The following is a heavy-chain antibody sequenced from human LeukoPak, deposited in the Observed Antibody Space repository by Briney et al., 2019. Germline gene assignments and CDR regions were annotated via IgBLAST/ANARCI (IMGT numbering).Heavy chain of an antibody. CDR3: ARVTCSSTSCYNYFDY. CDR1: GYTFTGYY. J-gene: IGHJ4*02. V-gene: IGHV1-2*02. CDR2: IDPNSGGT. D-gene: IGHD2-2*02. Sequence: GASVKFSCKASGYTFTGYYMHWVRQAPGQGLEWMGWIDPNSGGTNYAQKFQGRVTMTRDTSISTAYMELSRLRSDDTAVYYCARVTCSSTSCYNYFDYWGQGTLVTVSS.